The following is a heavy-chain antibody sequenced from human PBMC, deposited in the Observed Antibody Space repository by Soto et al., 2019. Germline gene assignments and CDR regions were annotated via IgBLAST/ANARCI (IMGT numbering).Heavy chain of an antibody. V-gene: IGHV1-69*13. CDR3: ARAPPELELPTGPFDY. J-gene: IGHJ4*02. Sequence: ASVKVSCKASGGTFSSYAISWVRQAPGQGLEWMGGIIPIFGTANYAQKFRGRVTITADESTSTAYMELSSLRSEDTAVYYCARAPPELELPTGPFDYWGQGTLVTVSS. CDR2: IIPIFGTA. D-gene: IGHD1-7*01. CDR1: GGTFSSYA.